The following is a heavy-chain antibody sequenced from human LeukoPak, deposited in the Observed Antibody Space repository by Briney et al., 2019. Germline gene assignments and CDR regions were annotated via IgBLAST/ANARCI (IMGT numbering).Heavy chain of an antibody. CDR1: GYSFTSYW. Sequence: PGESLKISCKGSGYSFTSYWIGWVRQMPGKGLEWMGIIYPGDSGTRYSPSFQGQVTISADKSISTAYLQWSSLKASDTAMYYCARLGTASSWYNWFDPWGQGTLVTVSS. CDR2: IYPGDSGT. J-gene: IGHJ5*02. CDR3: ARLGTASSWYNWFDP. D-gene: IGHD6-13*01. V-gene: IGHV5-51*01.